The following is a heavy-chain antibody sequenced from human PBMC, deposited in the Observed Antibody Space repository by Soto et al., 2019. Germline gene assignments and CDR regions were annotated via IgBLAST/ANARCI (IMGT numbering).Heavy chain of an antibody. CDR3: ARGRFRRTWFDP. CDR2: MNPYSGNT. J-gene: IGHJ5*02. V-gene: IGHV1-8*01. CDR1: GYTFSDYD. Sequence: QVQLVQSGAEVKKPGASVKVSCKASGYTFSDYDINWVRQSAGQGLEWMGWMNPYSGNTGYAQKFKGRVTMTIDTSITTVYMELSSLRFEDTAIYYCARGRFRRTWFDPWGQGTLVTVSS. D-gene: IGHD3-16*01.